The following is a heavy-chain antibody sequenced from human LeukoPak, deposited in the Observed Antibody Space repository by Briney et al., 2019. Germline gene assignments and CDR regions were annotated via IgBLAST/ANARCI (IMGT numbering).Heavy chain of an antibody. CDR3: ARKSLIWFGELSPDY. CDR2: INPNSGGT. CDR1: GYTFTGYY. D-gene: IGHD3-10*01. V-gene: IGHV1-2*02. J-gene: IGHJ4*02. Sequence: ASVKVSCKASGYTFTGYYMHWVRQAPGQGLEWMGWINPNSGGTNYAQKFQGRVTMTRDTSISTAYMELSRLRSDDTAVYYCARKSLIWFGELSPDYWGQGTLVTVSS.